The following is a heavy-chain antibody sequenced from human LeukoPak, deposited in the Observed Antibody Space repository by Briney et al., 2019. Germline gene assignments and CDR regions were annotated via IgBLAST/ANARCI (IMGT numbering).Heavy chain of an antibody. CDR1: GYTFTSYY. CDR2: INPSGGST. CDR3: ARDPDQHYYGSGSQIHDYGFDY. V-gene: IGHV1-46*01. Sequence: ASVKVSCKASGYTFTSYYMHWVRQAPGQGLEWMGIINPSGGSTSYAQKFQGRVTMTRDMSTSTVYMELSSLRSEDTAVYYCARDPDQHYYGSGSQIHDYGFDYWGQGTLVTVSS. J-gene: IGHJ4*02. D-gene: IGHD3-10*01.